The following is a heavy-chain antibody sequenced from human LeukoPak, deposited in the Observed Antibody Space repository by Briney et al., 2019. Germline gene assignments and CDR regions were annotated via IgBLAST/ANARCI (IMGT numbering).Heavy chain of an antibody. CDR1: GFTFSSYW. Sequence: GGSLRLSCEASGFTFSSYWMSWVRQAPGKGLEWVANIKTDGSEKYYVDSVKGRFTISRDNSKNTLYLEMNSLRADDTAVYYCAQAEKRESGHRFQHWGQGILVTVSS. CDR3: AQAEKRESGHRFQH. CDR2: IKTDGSEK. D-gene: IGHD3-3*01. V-gene: IGHV3-7*03. J-gene: IGHJ1*01.